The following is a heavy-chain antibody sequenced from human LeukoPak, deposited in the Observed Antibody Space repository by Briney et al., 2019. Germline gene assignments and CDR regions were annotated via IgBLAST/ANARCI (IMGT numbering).Heavy chain of an antibody. J-gene: IGHJ4*02. CDR1: GYTFITYG. Sequence: ASVKVSCKASGYTFITYGITWVRQAPGQGLEWMGWISPYNGNTNYAQNFQGRVTVTTDTSTTTVYMELRSLRSDDTAVYYCARGQPRFGEVFAPLDYWGQGTLVTVSS. CDR3: ARGQPRFGEVFAPLDY. V-gene: IGHV1-18*01. D-gene: IGHD3-10*01. CDR2: ISPYNGNT.